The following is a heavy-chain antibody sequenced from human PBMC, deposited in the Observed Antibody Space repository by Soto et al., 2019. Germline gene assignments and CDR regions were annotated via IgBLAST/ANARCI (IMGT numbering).Heavy chain of an antibody. Sequence: SEALSLTCAVYGGSFSCYYWSWIRQPPGKGLEWIGEINHSGSTNYNPSLKSRVTISVDTSKNQFSLKLSSVTAADTAVYYCARALRYFDYWGQGTLVTVSS. CDR3: ARALRYFDY. V-gene: IGHV4-34*01. J-gene: IGHJ4*02. D-gene: IGHD3-9*01. CDR1: GGSFSCYY. CDR2: INHSGST.